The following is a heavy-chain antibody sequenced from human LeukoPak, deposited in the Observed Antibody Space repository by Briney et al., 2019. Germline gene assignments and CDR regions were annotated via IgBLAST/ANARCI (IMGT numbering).Heavy chain of an antibody. Sequence: PGGSLRLSCAASGFTFSSYSMNWVRQAPGKGLEWVSSISSSSSYIYYADSVKGRFTISRDNAKNPLYLQMNSLRAEDTAVYYCIRDKARDPYYYYGMDVWGQGTTVTVSS. CDR2: ISSSSSYI. J-gene: IGHJ6*02. D-gene: IGHD5-24*01. CDR1: GFTFSSYS. V-gene: IGHV3-21*01. CDR3: IRDKARDPYYYYGMDV.